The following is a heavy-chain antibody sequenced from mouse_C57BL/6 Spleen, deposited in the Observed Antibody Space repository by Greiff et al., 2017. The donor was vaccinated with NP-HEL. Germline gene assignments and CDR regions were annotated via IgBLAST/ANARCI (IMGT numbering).Heavy chain of an antibody. CDR3: ARKDTTVRAMDY. Sequence: QVHVKQSGAELVKPGASVKLSCKASGYTFTSYWMHWVKQRPGQGLEWIGMIHPNSGSTNYNEKFKSKATLTVDKSSSTAYMQLSSLTSEDSAVYYCARKDTTVRAMDYWGQGASVTVSS. J-gene: IGHJ4*01. CDR1: GYTFTSYW. CDR2: IHPNSGST. D-gene: IGHD1-1*01. V-gene: IGHV1-64*01.